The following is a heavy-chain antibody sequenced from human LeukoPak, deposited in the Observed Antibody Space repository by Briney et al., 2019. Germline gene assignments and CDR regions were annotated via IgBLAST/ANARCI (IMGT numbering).Heavy chain of an antibody. D-gene: IGHD1-26*01. V-gene: IGHV2-70*11. CDR1: GFSLSTSGMC. CDR2: IDWDDDK. CDR3: ARTILRVGAYQGWFDP. J-gene: IGHJ5*02. Sequence: ESGPALVKPTQTLTLTCTFSGFSLSTSGMCVSWIRQPPGKALEWLARIDWDDDKYHSTSLKTRLTISKDTSKNQVVLTMTNMDPVDTATYYCARTILRVGAYQGWFDPWGQGTLVTVSS.